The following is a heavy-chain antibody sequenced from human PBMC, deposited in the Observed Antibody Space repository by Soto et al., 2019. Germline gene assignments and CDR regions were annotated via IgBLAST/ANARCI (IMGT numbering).Heavy chain of an antibody. D-gene: IGHD3-3*01. J-gene: IGHJ4*02. V-gene: IGHV4-30-4*08. Sequence: PSETLSLTCTVSGGSISSGDYYWSWIRQPPGKGLEWIGYVYYSGVTYYNPSLKSRLTISLDTSKTQFSLKLGSVTAADTAVYFCARQQADFVGGQYSFDYWSQGTLVTVSS. CDR2: VYYSGVT. CDR3: ARQQADFVGGQYSFDY. CDR1: GGSISSGDYY.